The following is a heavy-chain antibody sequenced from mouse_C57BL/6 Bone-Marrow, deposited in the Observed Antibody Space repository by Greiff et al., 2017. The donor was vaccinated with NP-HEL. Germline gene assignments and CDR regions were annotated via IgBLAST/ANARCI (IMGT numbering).Heavy chain of an antibody. Sequence: QVQLQQPGAELVKPGASVKLSCKASGYTFTSYWMQWVKQRPGQGLEWIGEIDPSDSYTNYNQKFKGKATVTVDTSSSTAYMQLSSLTSEDSAVYYCARDGYYPYWYFDVWGTGTTVTVSS. CDR3: ARDGYYPYWYFDV. D-gene: IGHD2-3*01. J-gene: IGHJ1*03. CDR2: IDPSDSYT. CDR1: GYTFTSYW. V-gene: IGHV1-50*01.